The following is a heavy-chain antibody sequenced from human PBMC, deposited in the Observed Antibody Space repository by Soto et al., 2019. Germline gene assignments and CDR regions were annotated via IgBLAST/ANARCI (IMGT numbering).Heavy chain of an antibody. Sequence: PSETLSVTCAVSGGSISSSNWWSWVRQPPGKGPEWIGEIYHSGSTNYNPSLKSRVTISVDKSKNQFSLKLSSVTAADTAVYYCARRYYDGSGYFHFDYWGQGTLVTVSS. D-gene: IGHD3-22*01. CDR2: IYHSGST. CDR3: ARRYYDGSGYFHFDY. J-gene: IGHJ4*02. V-gene: IGHV4-4*02. CDR1: GGSISSSNW.